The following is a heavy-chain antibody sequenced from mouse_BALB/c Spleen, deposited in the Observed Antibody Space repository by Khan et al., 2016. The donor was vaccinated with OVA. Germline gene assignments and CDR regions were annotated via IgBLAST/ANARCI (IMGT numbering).Heavy chain of an antibody. CDR3: ARREAADYRNDGSAMEY. D-gene: IGHD2-12*01. Sequence: QIQLVQSGPELKKPGETVRISCKASGYTFTTAGIQWVQKMPGKGLKWIGWINTHSGVPKYAEDFKGRFAFSLEISVNTAYLQITNLKNEDTATYFCARREAADYRNDGSAMEYWGQGTSVTGSS. J-gene: IGHJ4*01. CDR1: GYTFTTAG. CDR2: INTHSGVP. V-gene: IGHV9-4*02.